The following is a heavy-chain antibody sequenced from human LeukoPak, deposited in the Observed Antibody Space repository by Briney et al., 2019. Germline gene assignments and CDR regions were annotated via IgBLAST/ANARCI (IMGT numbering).Heavy chain of an antibody. Sequence: PSETLSLTCTVSGGSISSGNYYYGWIRQHPGKGLEWIGYIHYSGSTYYNPSLKTRVTMSVDTSKTQFSLNLSSVTAAATAVYYCATSLRGASDFWGQGTLVTVSS. CDR3: ATSLRGASDF. D-gene: IGHD3-10*01. J-gene: IGHJ4*02. CDR2: IHYSGST. CDR1: GGSISSGNYY. V-gene: IGHV4-31*03.